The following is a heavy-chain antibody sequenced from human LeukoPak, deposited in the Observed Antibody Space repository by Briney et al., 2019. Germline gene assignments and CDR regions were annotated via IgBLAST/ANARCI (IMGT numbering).Heavy chain of an antibody. V-gene: IGHV6-1*01. CDR2: TCYRSKWYY. CDR3: TREAVWGTSDY. J-gene: IGHJ4*02. CDR1: GDSVSSNSVS. Sequence: SQTLSLTCAISGDSVSSNSVSWNWIRQSPSRGLEWLGRTCYRSKWYYDYALSVKSRITVNPDTSKNQFSLQLNSVTPEDTAVYYCTREAVWGTSDYWAQGTLVTVSS. D-gene: IGHD3-16*01.